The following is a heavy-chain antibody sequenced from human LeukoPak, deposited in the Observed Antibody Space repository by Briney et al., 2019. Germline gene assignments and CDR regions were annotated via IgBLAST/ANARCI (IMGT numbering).Heavy chain of an antibody. D-gene: IGHD4-23*01. CDR1: GYSFTSYW. CDR3: ARRPGYGGSYDAFDI. V-gene: IGHV5-51*07. J-gene: IGHJ3*02. CDR2: IYPGDSDT. Sequence: GESLKISCKGSGYSFTSYWIGWVHQMPGKGLEWMGIIYPGDSDTRYSPSFQGQVTISADKAISTAYLQWSSLKASDTAMYYCARRPGYGGSYDAFDIWGQGTMVTVSS.